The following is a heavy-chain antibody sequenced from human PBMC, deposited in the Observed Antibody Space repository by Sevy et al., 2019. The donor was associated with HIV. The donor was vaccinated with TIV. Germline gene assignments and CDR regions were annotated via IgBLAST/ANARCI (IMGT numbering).Heavy chain of an antibody. J-gene: IGHJ4*02. CDR3: VREGVGGYSYGFDY. Sequence: LLRHWGYLRLSCAASGFTFSIYWMHWVRQVPGKGLVWVSRINSDGSSTRYADSVKGRFTFSRDNAKNTLYLQMNSLRAEDTAVYYCVREGVGGYSYGFDYWGQGTLVTVSS. CDR1: GFTFSIYW. V-gene: IGHV3-74*01. CDR2: INSDGSST. D-gene: IGHD5-18*01.